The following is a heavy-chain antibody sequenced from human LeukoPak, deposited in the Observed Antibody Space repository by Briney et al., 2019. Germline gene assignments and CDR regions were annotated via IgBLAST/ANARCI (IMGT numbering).Heavy chain of an antibody. CDR3: ASSYTAGTWFDY. J-gene: IGHJ4*02. CDR1: GGSFSGYY. V-gene: IGHV4-34*01. D-gene: IGHD6-13*01. CDR2: INHSGST. Sequence: SETLSLICAVYGGSFSGYYWSWIRQPPGKGLEWIGEINHSGSTNYNPSLKSRVTISVDTSKNQFSLKLSSVTAADTAVYYCASSYTAGTWFDYWGQGTLVTVSS.